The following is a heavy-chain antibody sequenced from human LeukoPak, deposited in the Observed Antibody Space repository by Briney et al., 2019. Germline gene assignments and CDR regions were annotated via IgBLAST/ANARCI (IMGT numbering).Heavy chain of an antibody. V-gene: IGHV6-1*01. CDR2: TYYRSKWYN. J-gene: IGHJ4*02. CDR1: GDTVSSNSVT. Sequence: SQTLSLTCDISGDTVSSNSVTWDWIRQPPSGVLEWLGRTYYRSKWYNDYAESVRSRITITPDTSKNQFSLQLNSVTPEDTAVYYCVRLIGNSWLDYWGQGTLVTVSS. D-gene: IGHD6-13*01. CDR3: VRLIGNSWLDY.